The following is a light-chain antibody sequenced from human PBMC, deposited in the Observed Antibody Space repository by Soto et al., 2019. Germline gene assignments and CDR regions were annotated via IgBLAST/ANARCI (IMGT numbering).Light chain of an antibody. CDR2: GAS. V-gene: IGKV3-20*01. CDR1: QSVNSSY. Sequence: EIVLTQSPGTLSLSPGQRATLSCRASQSVNSSYLAWFQQKPGQAPRLLIYGASTRATGIPDRFSGSGAGTDFALTISILEPADFAVYYCQQYGSSPQTFGQGTKVEIK. CDR3: QQYGSSPQT. J-gene: IGKJ1*01.